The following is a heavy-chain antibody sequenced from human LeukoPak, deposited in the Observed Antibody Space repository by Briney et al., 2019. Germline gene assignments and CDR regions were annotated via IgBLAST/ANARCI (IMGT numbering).Heavy chain of an antibody. Sequence: ASVTVSCKASGYTFTIYDINWVRQAAGQGLEWMGWMNPNSGNTGYAQKFQGRGTMTRNTSISTAYMELSSLRSEDTAVYYCARGSPYNWNDIDYFDYWGQGTLVTVSS. CDR1: GYTFTIYD. V-gene: IGHV1-8*01. CDR2: MNPNSGNT. CDR3: ARGSPYNWNDIDYFDY. J-gene: IGHJ4*02. D-gene: IGHD1-1*01.